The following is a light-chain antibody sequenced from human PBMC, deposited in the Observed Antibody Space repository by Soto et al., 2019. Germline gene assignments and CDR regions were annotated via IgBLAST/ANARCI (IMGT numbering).Light chain of an antibody. Sequence: QSVLTQPASVSGSPGQSITISCTGTSSDVGAYNSVSWYQQHPGKAPKLMIYEVTNRPSGVSNRFSGFKSGNTASLTISGLQAEDEADYFCSSFTTTSTLVVFGGRTQLT. CDR1: SSDVGAYNS. V-gene: IGLV2-14*01. J-gene: IGLJ3*02. CDR2: EVT. CDR3: SSFTTTSTLVV.